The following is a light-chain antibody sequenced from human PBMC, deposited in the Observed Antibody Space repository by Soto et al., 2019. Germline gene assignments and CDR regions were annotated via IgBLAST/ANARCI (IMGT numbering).Light chain of an antibody. CDR2: TAS. V-gene: IGKV1-39*01. CDR3: QQSYRTPQT. Sequence: DIQMTQSPSSLSASVGDRVSITCRAGQSISTYLNWYQQKPGKAPKLLIYTASSLQSGVPSRFSGSGSGTDFTLTISSLQPEDFATYYCQQSYRTPQTFGQGTKVEIK. CDR1: QSISTY. J-gene: IGKJ1*01.